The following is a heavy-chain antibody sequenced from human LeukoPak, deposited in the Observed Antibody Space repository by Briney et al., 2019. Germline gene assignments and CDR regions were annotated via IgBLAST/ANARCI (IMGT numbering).Heavy chain of an antibody. CDR3: AKEGCTGTNCYINC. Sequence: GGSLRLSCAASRFTFRDYAMSWVRQTPGKGLEWVSVIGGSGGSTYYADSVKGRFTISRDDSKNTLYLQMNSLRAEDTAVYHCAKEGCTGTNCYINCWGQGTLVTVSS. CDR2: IGGSGGST. V-gene: IGHV3-23*01. J-gene: IGHJ4*02. CDR1: RFTFRDYA. D-gene: IGHD2-2*02.